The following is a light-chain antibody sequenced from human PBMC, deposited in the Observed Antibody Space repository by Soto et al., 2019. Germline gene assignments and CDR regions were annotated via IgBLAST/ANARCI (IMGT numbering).Light chain of an antibody. CDR3: FSYTTSSTLV. J-gene: IGLJ3*02. V-gene: IGLV2-14*01. Sequence: QSALTQPASVSGSPGQSITISCTGTSSDVGGYNYVSWYQQHPAKAPKLMIYEVSNRPSGVSHRFSGSKSGNAASLTISGLQAEDEADYYCFSYTTSSTLVFGGGTKLTVL. CDR2: EVS. CDR1: SSDVGGYNY.